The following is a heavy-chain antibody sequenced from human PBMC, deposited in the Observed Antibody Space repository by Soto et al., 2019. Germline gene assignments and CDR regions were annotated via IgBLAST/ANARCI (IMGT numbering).Heavy chain of an antibody. CDR1: SGSIASDNW. Sequence: QVQLQESGPGLVRPSGTLSLTCTFSSGSIASDNWWTWVRQPPGRGLEWIGEMYHSGTTNYSPSLKSRVTILIDESKNQFSLKLTSVTAADTARYYCARASASSMLRGVIINWGQGTLVTVSS. CDR3: ARASASSMLRGVIIN. V-gene: IGHV4-4*02. D-gene: IGHD3-10*01. J-gene: IGHJ4*02. CDR2: MYHSGTT.